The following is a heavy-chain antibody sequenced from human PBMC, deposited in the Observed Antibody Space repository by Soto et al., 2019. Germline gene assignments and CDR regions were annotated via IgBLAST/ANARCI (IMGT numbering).Heavy chain of an antibody. CDR1: GYTFTSYD. V-gene: IGHV1-8*01. CDR3: AITNPMLDYYYYGMDV. J-gene: IGHJ6*02. D-gene: IGHD3-16*01. Sequence: ASVKVSCKASGYTFTSYDINWVRQATGQGLEWMGWMNPNSGNTGYAQKFQGRVTMTRNTSISTAYMELSSLRSEDTAVYYCAITNPMLDYYYYGMDVWGQGTTVTVSS. CDR2: MNPNSGNT.